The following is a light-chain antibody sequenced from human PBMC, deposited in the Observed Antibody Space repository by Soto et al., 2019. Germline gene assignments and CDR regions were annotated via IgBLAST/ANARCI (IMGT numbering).Light chain of an antibody. J-gene: IGKJ3*01. CDR2: DAS. V-gene: IGKV3-11*01. CDR3: QQRSNWPPRLT. Sequence: EIVLTQSPATLSLSPGERATLSCRASQSVSSYLAWYQQKPGQAPRLLIYDASNRATGIPARFSGSGSGTDFTLTISSLEPEDFAVYYCQQRSNWPPRLTFGPGNKVDIK. CDR1: QSVSSY.